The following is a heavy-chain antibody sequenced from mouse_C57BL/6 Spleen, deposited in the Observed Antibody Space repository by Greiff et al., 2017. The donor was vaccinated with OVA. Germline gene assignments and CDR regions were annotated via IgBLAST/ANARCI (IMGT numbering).Heavy chain of an antibody. CDR3: ARGGYDYGLAY. D-gene: IGHD2-4*01. CDR1: GYTFTSYW. V-gene: IGHV1-55*01. CDR2: IYPGSGST. Sequence: VQLQQSGAELVKPGASVKMSCKASGYTFTSYWITWVKQRPGQGLEWIGDIYPGSGSTNYNEKFKSKATLTVDTSSSTAYMQLSSLTSEDSAVYYCARGGYDYGLAYWGQGTLVTVSA. J-gene: IGHJ3*01.